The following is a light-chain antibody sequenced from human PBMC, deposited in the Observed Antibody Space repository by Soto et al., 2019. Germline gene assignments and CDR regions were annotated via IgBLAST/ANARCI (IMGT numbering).Light chain of an antibody. CDR1: QSVSSY. V-gene: IGKV3-11*01. CDR3: QQRSNWLT. CDR2: DAS. Sequence: EIVLTQSPATLSLSPGERATLSCRASQSVSSYLAWYQQKPGQAPRLLIDDASNSATGIPARFSGSGSGTDFTLTSSSLEPEDFAVYYCQQRSNWLTFGGGTKVEIK. J-gene: IGKJ4*01.